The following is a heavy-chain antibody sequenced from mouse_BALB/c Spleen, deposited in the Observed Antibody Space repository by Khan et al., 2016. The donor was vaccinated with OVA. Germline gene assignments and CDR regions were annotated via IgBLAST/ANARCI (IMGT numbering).Heavy chain of an antibody. Sequence: EVELVESGGGLVQSGGSLRLSCATSGFTFTDYYMSWVRQPPGKALEWLGFIRNKANGYTTEYSASVKGRFTISRANSQSIVYLQMNTLRAEDSATYYCARETVVDIYWYLDVWGAGTTVTVTS. D-gene: IGHD1-1*01. V-gene: IGHV7-3*02. CDR2: IRNKANGYTT. J-gene: IGHJ1*01. CDR3: ARETVVDIYWYLDV. CDR1: GFTFTDYY.